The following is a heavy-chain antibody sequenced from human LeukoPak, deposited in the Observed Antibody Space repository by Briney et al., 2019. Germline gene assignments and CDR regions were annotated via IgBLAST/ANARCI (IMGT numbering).Heavy chain of an antibody. Sequence: GGSLRLSCAASGFTFSSYAMSWVRQAPGKGLEWVSAISASGGSTYYADSVKGRFTISRDKSKNTLYLQTNSLRAEDTAVYYCAKEGSSGWYSFFDYWGQGTLVTVSS. CDR1: GFTFSSYA. J-gene: IGHJ4*02. D-gene: IGHD6-19*01. CDR3: AKEGSSGWYSFFDY. V-gene: IGHV3-23*01. CDR2: ISASGGST.